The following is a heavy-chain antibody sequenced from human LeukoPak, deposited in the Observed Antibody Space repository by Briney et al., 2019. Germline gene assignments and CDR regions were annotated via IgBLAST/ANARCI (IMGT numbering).Heavy chain of an antibody. CDR1: GFTFSTYW. D-gene: IGHD2/OR15-2a*01. CDR2: INVDGSRT. Sequence: GGSLRLSCAASGFTFSTYWMHWVRQAPGKGLVWVSHINVDGSRTFYADSVKGRFTISRDNAKNTLYLQMSSLRDEDTAVYYCARDGSFLGTLHYWGQGTLVTVSS. J-gene: IGHJ4*02. CDR3: ARDGSFLGTLHY. V-gene: IGHV3-74*01.